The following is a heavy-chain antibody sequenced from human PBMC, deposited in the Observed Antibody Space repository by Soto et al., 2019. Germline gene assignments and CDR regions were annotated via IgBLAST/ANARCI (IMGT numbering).Heavy chain of an antibody. V-gene: IGHV1-8*01. CDR3: AIDYADLGFDY. J-gene: IGHJ4*02. D-gene: IGHD4-17*01. Sequence: QVQLVQSGAEVKKPGSSVKVSCKASGYTFTSYDINWVRQATGQGLEWMGWMNPNSGNTGYAQKFQARVTMTRNTSISTAYMDLSSLRSEDTAVYYCAIDYADLGFDYWGQGTLVTVSS. CDR2: MNPNSGNT. CDR1: GYTFTSYD.